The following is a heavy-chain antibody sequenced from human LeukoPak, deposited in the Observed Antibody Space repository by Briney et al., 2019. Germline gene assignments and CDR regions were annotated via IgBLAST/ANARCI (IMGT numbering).Heavy chain of an antibody. CDR2: IKSKSDGGTR. CDR3: TSVSGWFGESTEIDY. D-gene: IGHD3-10*01. J-gene: IGHJ4*02. Sequence: GGSLRLSCAASDFTFSNAWMNWVRQAPGKGLEWFGRIKSKSDGGTRDYAAPVKGRFIISRDDSKNTLYLQMNSLKTEDTAVYYCTSVSGWFGESTEIDYWGQGTLVTVSS. V-gene: IGHV3-15*07. CDR1: DFTFSNAW.